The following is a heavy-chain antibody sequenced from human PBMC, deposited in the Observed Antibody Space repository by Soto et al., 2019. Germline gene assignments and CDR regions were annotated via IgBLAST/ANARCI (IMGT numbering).Heavy chain of an antibody. CDR1: ADSSTISNSY. CDR2: SSYNGGT. J-gene: IGHJ4*02. V-gene: IGHV4-39*01. Sequence: QLQLQESGPGLVKPSETLSLTCTVSADSSTISNSYCGWLRQPPGKGLQWIGSSSYNGGTFYNPSLKGRVAISVDTSKKQSSLQVTSVTAADTAMYFCARHRIEVVWRGFDYWGQGSPVTVSS. CDR3: ARHRIEVVWRGFDY. D-gene: IGHD1-1*01.